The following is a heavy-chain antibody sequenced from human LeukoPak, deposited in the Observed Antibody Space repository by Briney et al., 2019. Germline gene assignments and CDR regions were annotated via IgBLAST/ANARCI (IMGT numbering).Heavy chain of an antibody. Sequence: ASVKVSCKASGYTFTGYYMHWVRQAPGQGLEWMGWINPNSGGTNYAQKFQGRVTMTRDTSISTAYMELSRLRSDDTAVYYCASIIAVAGTRNFDYWGQGTLVTVSS. CDR1: GYTFTGYY. V-gene: IGHV1-2*02. CDR3: ASIIAVAGTRNFDY. J-gene: IGHJ4*02. D-gene: IGHD6-19*01. CDR2: INPNSGGT.